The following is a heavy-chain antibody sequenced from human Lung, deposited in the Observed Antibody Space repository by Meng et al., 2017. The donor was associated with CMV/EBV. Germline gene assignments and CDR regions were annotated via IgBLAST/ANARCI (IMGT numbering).Heavy chain of an antibody. D-gene: IGHD1-20*01. CDR2: IGVYDGKT. CDR1: GYTFTTYG. CDR3: ARDRGISGTTFRGDY. J-gene: IGHJ4*02. V-gene: IGHV1-18*01. Sequence: ASVKVSXTASGYTFTTYGISWVRQAPGQGLEWMGWIGVYDGKTNYAQKLQGRVTMTTDISTTTAYMDLRSLRSDDTAVYYCARDRGISGTTFRGDYWGQRTLVTVSS.